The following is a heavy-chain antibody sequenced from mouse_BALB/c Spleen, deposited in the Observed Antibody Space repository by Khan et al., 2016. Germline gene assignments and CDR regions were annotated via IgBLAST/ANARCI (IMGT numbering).Heavy chain of an antibody. V-gene: IGHV1-9*01. CDR1: GYTFSRYW. CDR2: ILPGTGST. J-gene: IGHJ3*01. Sequence: QVQLQQSGAELMKPGASVKISCKATGYTFSRYWIEWVKERPGHGLAWIGEILPGTGSTNYNEQLKGKATFTAETSSNTAYIQLSSLTSEDSAVYYCARGAYWGRGTLVTVSA. CDR3: ARGAY.